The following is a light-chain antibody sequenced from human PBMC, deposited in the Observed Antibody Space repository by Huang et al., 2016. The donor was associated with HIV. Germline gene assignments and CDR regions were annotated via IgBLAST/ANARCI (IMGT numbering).Light chain of an antibody. Sequence: DVIMTQSPLLLPVTLGQPAAISCRSSQTLVHTDGNTYLNWFLQRPGQSPRHLIYKVSNRDSGVPDRFTGSGSGIEFTLTISRVEAEDVGIYYCMQGTHWPPGTFGQGTNMEIK. CDR1: QTLVHTDGNTY. CDR3: MQGTHWPPGT. CDR2: KVS. V-gene: IGKV2-30*02. J-gene: IGKJ1*01.